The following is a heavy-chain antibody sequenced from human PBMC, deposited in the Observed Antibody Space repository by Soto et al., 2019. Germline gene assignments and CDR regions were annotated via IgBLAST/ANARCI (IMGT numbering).Heavy chain of an antibody. CDR3: AGGGGIVAQFDY. J-gene: IGHJ4*02. D-gene: IGHD6-6*01. CDR1: GYTFTSYA. CDR2: INAGNGNT. V-gene: IGHV1-3*05. Sequence: QVQLVQSGAEEKKPGASVKVSCKASGYTFTSYAMHWVRQAPGQRLEWMGWINAGNGNTKYSQKFQGRVTITRDTSPGTAYMGVDSLRSEDTGVDYCAGGGGIVAQFDYWGQGTLVTVSS.